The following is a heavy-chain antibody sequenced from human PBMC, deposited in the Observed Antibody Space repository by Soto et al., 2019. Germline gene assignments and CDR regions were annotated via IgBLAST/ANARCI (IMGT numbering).Heavy chain of an antibody. V-gene: IGHV3-53*01. Sequence: GALRLSCAISGFSVSSNYLSWVRQAPGKGLEWVSVHYSGGSTYYADSVQGRFTISRDKSNNTLYLQMRRVRAEDTAVYFCARHRHPRGTVGATSPLDPWGQGTQVTVSS. CDR3: ARHRHPRGTVGATSPLDP. CDR2: HYSGGST. D-gene: IGHD1-26*01. CDR1: GFSVSSNY. J-gene: IGHJ5*02.